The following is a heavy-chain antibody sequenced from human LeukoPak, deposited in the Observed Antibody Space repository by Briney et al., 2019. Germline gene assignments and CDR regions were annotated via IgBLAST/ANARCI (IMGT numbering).Heavy chain of an antibody. CDR1: GFIFRSYD. CDR2: ISSSSSYI. Sequence: GGSLRLSCAASGFIFRSYDISWVRQAPGKGLEWVSSISSSSSYIYYADSVKGRFTISRDNAKNSLYLQMNSLRAEDTAVYYCARDSHEVVTIFGRPYYYYGMDVWGQGTTVTVSS. CDR3: ARDSHEVVTIFGRPYYYYGMDV. V-gene: IGHV3-21*01. J-gene: IGHJ6*02. D-gene: IGHD3-3*01.